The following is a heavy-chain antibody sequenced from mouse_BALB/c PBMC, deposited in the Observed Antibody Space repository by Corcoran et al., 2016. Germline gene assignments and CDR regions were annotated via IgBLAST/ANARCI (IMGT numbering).Heavy chain of an antibody. J-gene: IGHJ3*01. CDR1: GYTFTNYG. V-gene: IGHV9-1*02. CDR2: INTYTGEP. D-gene: IGHD3-2*01. Sequence: QIQLVQSGPELKKPGETVKISCKASGYTFTNYGMNWVKQAPGKGLKWMGWINTYTGEPTYADDFKGRFAFSLETSASTAYLQINNLKNEDMATYFCAQTARAKGFAYWGQGTLVTVSA. CDR3: AQTARAKGFAY.